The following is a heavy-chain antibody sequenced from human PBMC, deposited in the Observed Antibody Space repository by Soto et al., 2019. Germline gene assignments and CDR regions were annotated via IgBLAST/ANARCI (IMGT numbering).Heavy chain of an antibody. V-gene: IGHV1-18*01. D-gene: IGHD3-9*01. CDR2: ISAYNGNT. CDR3: ARDNYDILTGGVGSFYYYGVDV. J-gene: IGHJ6*02. Sequence: GASVKVSCKASGYTFTSYGISWVRQAPGQGLEWMGWISAYNGNTNYAQKLQGRVTMTTDTSTSTAYMELRSLRSDDTAVYYCARDNYDILTGGVGSFYYYGVDVWGQGTTVTVSS. CDR1: GYTFTSYG.